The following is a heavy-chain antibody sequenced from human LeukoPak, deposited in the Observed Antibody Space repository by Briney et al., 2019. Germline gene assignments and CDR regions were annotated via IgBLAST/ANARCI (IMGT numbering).Heavy chain of an antibody. CDR3: AKGGKSTGWNIFDR. Sequence: PGGALRLPCAASGFTFSHYSMTWVRQAPGKGLEWVSTISGSGTDPHYADSPNDRVTISRNNSYNTLHLQMNSLRAEDTAVYYCAKGGKSTGWNIFDRWGQGTLVTVSS. V-gene: IGHV3-23*01. CDR1: GFTFSHYS. J-gene: IGHJ4*02. D-gene: IGHD1/OR15-1a*01. CDR2: ISGSGTDP.